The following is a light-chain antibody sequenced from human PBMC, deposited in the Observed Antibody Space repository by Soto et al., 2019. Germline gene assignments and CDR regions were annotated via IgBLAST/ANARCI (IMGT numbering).Light chain of an antibody. Sequence: DIQITQSPASLSASVEDRGIITCRASQSISNHLNWYQQKPGKAPKLLIFAASSLQSGVPSRFSGSRSGPDFTLTISSLQPEDFATYYCQQSYSSPPTFGQGTKVDIK. CDR3: QQSYSSPPT. CDR2: AAS. V-gene: IGKV1-39*01. CDR1: QSISNH. J-gene: IGKJ1*01.